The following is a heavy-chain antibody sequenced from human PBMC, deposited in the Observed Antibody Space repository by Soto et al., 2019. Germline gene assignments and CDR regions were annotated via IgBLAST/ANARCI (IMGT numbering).Heavy chain of an antibody. D-gene: IGHD3-10*01. CDR1: GFTFSSYS. Sequence: EVQLVESGGGLVKPGGSLRLSCAASGFTFSSYSMNWVRQAPGKGLEGGSSISICSSYINQADSGKGRFTISRDNAKNSLYLQMNSLRAEDTAVYYCARVPAMVRGVIVPYYYYGMDVWRQGTTVTVSS. V-gene: IGHV3-21*01. J-gene: IGHJ6*02. CDR3: ARVPAMVRGVIVPYYYYGMDV. CDR2: ISICSSYI.